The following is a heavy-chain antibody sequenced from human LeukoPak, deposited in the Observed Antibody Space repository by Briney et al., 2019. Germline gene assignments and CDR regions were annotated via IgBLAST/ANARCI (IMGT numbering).Heavy chain of an antibody. CDR2: IKQDGSEK. J-gene: IGHJ5*02. Sequence: GGSLRLSCAASGFTFSSYWMSWVRQAPGKGLEWVANIKQDGSEKYYVDSVKGRFTISRDNAKNSLYLQMNSLRAEDTAVYYCARDLLDDYYDSSGYQPWGQGTLVTVSS. CDR1: GFTFSSYW. CDR3: ARDLLDDYYDSSGYQP. V-gene: IGHV3-7*01. D-gene: IGHD3-22*01.